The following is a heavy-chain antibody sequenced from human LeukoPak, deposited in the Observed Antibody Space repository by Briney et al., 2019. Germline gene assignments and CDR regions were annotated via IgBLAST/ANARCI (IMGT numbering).Heavy chain of an antibody. J-gene: IGHJ4*02. CDR1: GYTFTSYD. CDR3: ARVRVTMVRGVIIRDYFDY. CDR2: MNPNSGNT. V-gene: IGHV1-8*03. D-gene: IGHD3-10*01. Sequence: ASVKVSCKASGYTFTSYDINWVRQATGQGLEWTGWMNPNSGNTGYAQKFQGRVTITRNTSISTAYMELSSLRSEDTAVYYCARVRVTMVRGVIIRDYFDYWGQGTLVTVSS.